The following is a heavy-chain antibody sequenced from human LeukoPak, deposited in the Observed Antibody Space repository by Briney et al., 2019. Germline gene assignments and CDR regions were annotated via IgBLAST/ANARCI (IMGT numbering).Heavy chain of an antibody. CDR3: ARDRAVDTAMVTEDYYYYMDV. J-gene: IGHJ6*03. CDR1: GGSISSYY. V-gene: IGHV4-59*01. CDR2: IYYSGST. Sequence: PSVTLSLTCTVSGGSISSYYWSWIRQPPGKGLEWIGYIYYSGSTNYNPSLKSRVTISVDTSKNQFSLKLSSVTAADTAVYYCARDRAVDTAMVTEDYYYYMDVWGKGTTVTVSS. D-gene: IGHD5-18*01.